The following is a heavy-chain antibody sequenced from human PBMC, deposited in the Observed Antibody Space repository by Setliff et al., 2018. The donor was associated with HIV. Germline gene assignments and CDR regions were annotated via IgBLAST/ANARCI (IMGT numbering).Heavy chain of an antibody. J-gene: IGHJ4*02. Sequence: QAGGSLRLSCAASGFTFSSYAMSWVRQAPGKGLEWVSVIYSGGSSTYYADSVKGRFTISRDNSKNTLYLQMNSLRAEDTAVYYCARHTTHHYDFWSGSSAFEYWGQGTLVTVSS. CDR1: GFTFSSYA. CDR3: ARHTTHHYDFWSGSSAFEY. V-gene: IGHV3-23*03. CDR2: IYSGGSST. D-gene: IGHD3-3*01.